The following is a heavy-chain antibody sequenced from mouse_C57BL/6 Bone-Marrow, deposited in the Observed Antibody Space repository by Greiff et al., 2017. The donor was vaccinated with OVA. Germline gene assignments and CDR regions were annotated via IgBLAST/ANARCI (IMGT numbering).Heavy chain of an antibody. CDR2: IDPEAGET. Sequence: SGAELVKPGASVKLSCTASGFNITDYYMHWVKQRTEPGLEWIGRIDPEAGETKYAPKFQGKATITADTSSNTAYLQLSSLTSEDTAVYYCARDGNYILYYAMDYWGQGTSVTVAS. D-gene: IGHD2-1*01. CDR1: GFNITDYY. V-gene: IGHV14-2*01. J-gene: IGHJ4*01. CDR3: ARDGNYILYYAMDY.